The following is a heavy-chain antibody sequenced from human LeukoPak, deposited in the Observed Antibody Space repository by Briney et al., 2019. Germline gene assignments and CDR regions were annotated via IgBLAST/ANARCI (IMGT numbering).Heavy chain of an antibody. CDR1: GFTFSDYY. CDR3: ARDAHYGSGSYFARDYYYMDV. V-gene: IGHV3-11*04. J-gene: IGHJ6*03. CDR2: ISSSGSTK. Sequence: GSLRLSCAASGFTFSDYYMSWIRQAPGKGLEWVSYISSSGSTKDYADSVKGRFTISRDNAKNSLYLQMNSLRAEDTVVYYCARDAHYGSGSYFARDYYYMDVWGKGTTVTVSS. D-gene: IGHD3-10*01.